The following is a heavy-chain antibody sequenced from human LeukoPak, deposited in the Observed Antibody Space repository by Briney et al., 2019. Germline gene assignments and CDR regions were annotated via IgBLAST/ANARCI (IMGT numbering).Heavy chain of an antibody. D-gene: IGHD3-9*01. V-gene: IGHV1-69*05. CDR1: GGTFSSYA. Sequence: SVKVSCKASGGTFSSYAISWVRQALGQGLEWMGGIIPIFGTANYAQKFQGRVTITMDESTSTAYMELSSLRSEDTAVYYCARGNQDYDILTGHLYFDYWGQGTLVTVSS. CDR3: ARGNQDYDILTGHLYFDY. J-gene: IGHJ4*02. CDR2: IIPIFGTA.